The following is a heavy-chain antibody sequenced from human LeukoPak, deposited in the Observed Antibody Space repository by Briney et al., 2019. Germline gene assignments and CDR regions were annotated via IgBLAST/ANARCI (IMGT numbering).Heavy chain of an antibody. CDR3: AREDDSSGYYYPGY. D-gene: IGHD3-22*01. CDR1: GGTFSSYA. Sequence: SVKVSCKASGGTFSSYAISWVRQAPGQGLEWMGRIIPIFGIANYAQKFQGRVTITADKSTSTAYMELSSLRSEDTAVYYCAREDDSSGYYYPGYWGQGTLVTVSS. CDR2: IIPIFGIA. J-gene: IGHJ4*02. V-gene: IGHV1-69*04.